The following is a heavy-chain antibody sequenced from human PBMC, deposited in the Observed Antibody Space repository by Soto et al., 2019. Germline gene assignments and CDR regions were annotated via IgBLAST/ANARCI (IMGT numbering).Heavy chain of an antibody. CDR3: ARGLFGPRDYYYYGMDV. Sequence: QLQLQVSGSGLVKPSQTLSLTCAVSGGSISSGGYSWSWIRQPPGKGLEWIGYIYHSGSTYYNPSLKSRVTISVDRSKNQFSLKLSSVTAADTAVYYCARGLFGPRDYYYYGMDVWGQGTTVTVSS. CDR2: IYHSGST. CDR1: GGSISSGGYS. D-gene: IGHD3-3*01. V-gene: IGHV4-30-2*01. J-gene: IGHJ6*02.